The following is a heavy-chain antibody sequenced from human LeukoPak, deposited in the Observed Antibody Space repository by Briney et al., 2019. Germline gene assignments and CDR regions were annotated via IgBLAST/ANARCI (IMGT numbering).Heavy chain of an antibody. Sequence: GASVKVSCKASGYTFTSYDINWVRQAPGQGLEWMGWINPNSGGTNYAQKFQGRVTMTRDTSISTAYMELSRLRSDDTAVYYCARTSGYCSSTSCYDYWGQGTLVTVSS. CDR3: ARTSGYCSSTSCYDY. CDR2: INPNSGGT. CDR1: GYTFTSYD. V-gene: IGHV1-2*02. D-gene: IGHD2-2*01. J-gene: IGHJ4*02.